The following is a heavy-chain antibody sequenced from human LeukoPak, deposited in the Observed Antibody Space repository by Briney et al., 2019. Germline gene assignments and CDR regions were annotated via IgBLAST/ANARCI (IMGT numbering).Heavy chain of an antibody. D-gene: IGHD3-10*01. CDR2: INTNTGNP. CDR3: ARESYGSGSYHNGDLDY. J-gene: IGHJ4*02. Sequence: ASVKVSCKASGYTFTSYAMNWVRQAPGQGLEWMAWINTNTGNPTYAQGFTGRFVFSLGTSVSTAYLQIGSLKAEDTAVYYCARESYGSGSYHNGDLDYWGQGTLVTVSS. CDR1: GYTFTSYA. V-gene: IGHV7-4-1*01.